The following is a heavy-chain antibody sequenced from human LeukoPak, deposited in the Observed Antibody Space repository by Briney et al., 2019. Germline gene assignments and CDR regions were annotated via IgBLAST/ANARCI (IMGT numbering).Heavy chain of an antibody. CDR3: ARGITDFLSCYKGRLFDP. J-gene: IGHJ5*02. Sequence: SETLSLTCAVYGGSFSGYYWSWIRQPPGKGLEWIGEINHSGSTNYNPSLKSRVTISVDTSKNQFSLKLSSVTAADTAVYYCARGITDFLSCYKGRLFDPWGQGTLVTVSS. V-gene: IGHV4-34*01. CDR2: INHSGST. CDR1: GGSFSGYY. D-gene: IGHD3-3*01.